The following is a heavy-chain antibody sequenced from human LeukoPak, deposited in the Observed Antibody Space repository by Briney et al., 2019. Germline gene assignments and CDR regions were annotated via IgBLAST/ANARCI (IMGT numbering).Heavy chain of an antibody. V-gene: IGHV1-18*01. Sequence: GASVKVSCKASGYTFTSYGISWVRQAPGQGLEWMGWIGAYNGNTNYAQKLQGRVTMTTDTSTSTAYMELRSLRSDDTAVYYCARGVYCGGDCYLYFDYWGQGTLVTVSS. D-gene: IGHD2-21*02. CDR2: IGAYNGNT. J-gene: IGHJ4*02. CDR3: ARGVYCGGDCYLYFDY. CDR1: GYTFTSYG.